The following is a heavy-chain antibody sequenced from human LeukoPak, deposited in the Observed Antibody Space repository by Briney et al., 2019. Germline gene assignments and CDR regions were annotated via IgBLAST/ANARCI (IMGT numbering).Heavy chain of an antibody. CDR2: ISYDGSNK. Sequence: GGSLRLSCAASGFTFSSYAMSCVRQAPGKGLEWVAVISYDGSNKYYADSVKGRFTISRDNSKNTLYLQMNSLRAEDTAVYYCARDYGDYGGTFDIWGRGTSVTVSS. CDR1: GFTFSSYA. D-gene: IGHD4-17*01. V-gene: IGHV3-30*04. CDR3: ARDYGDYGGTFDI. J-gene: IGHJ3*02.